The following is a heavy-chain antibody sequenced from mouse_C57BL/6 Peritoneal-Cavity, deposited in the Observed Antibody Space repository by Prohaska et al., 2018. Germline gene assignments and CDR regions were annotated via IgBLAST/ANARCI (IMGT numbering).Heavy chain of an antibody. V-gene: IGHV1-82*01. CDR3: ARGGGDY. CDR1: GYAFSSSW. CDR2: TYPGDGDT. Sequence: ASVKISCKASGYAFSSSWMNWVKQRPGKGLEWIGRTYPGDGDTNYNGKFKGKATLTADKSSSTAYMQLSSLTSEDSAVYFCARGGGDYWGQGTSVTVSS. J-gene: IGHJ4*01.